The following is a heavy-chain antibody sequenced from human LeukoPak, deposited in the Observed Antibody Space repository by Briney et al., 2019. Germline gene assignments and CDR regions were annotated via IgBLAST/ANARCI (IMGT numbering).Heavy chain of an antibody. CDR3: ARVSSAGIWDY. D-gene: IGHD6-19*01. Sequence: SETLSLTCTVSGRSFSGYYWSWIRQPAGKGLEWIGRIYTSGSTNYNPSLKSRVTMSVDTSKNQFSLKLSSVTAADTAVYYCARVSSAGIWDYWGQGTLVTVSS. CDR1: GRSFSGYY. CDR2: IYTSGST. J-gene: IGHJ4*02. V-gene: IGHV4-4*07.